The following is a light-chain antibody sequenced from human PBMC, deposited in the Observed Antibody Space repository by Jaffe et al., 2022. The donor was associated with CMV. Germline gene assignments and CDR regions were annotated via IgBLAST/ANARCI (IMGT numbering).Light chain of an antibody. CDR1: SSDVGSYSY. CDR2: DVS. Sequence: QSALTQPASVSGSPGQSITISCTGTSSDVGSYSYVSWYQQHPGKAPTLVIYDVSDRPSGVSNRFSGSKSGNTASLTISGLQVEDEADYYCTSYTSTNTLVFGGGTNLTVL. J-gene: IGLJ2*01. V-gene: IGLV2-14*03. CDR3: TSYTSTNTLV.